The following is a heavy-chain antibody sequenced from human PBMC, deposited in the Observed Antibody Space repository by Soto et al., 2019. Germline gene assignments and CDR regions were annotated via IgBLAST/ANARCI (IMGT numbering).Heavy chain of an antibody. CDR3: ARDGNGITMVRGARDAFDI. V-gene: IGHV3-48*03. J-gene: IGHJ3*02. CDR1: GFTFSSYE. D-gene: IGHD3-10*01. Sequence: EVQLVESGGGLVQPGGSLRLSCAASGFTFSSYEMNWVRQAPGKGLEWVSYISSSGSTIYYADSVKGRFIISRDNAKNSLYLQMNSLRAEDTAVYYCARDGNGITMVRGARDAFDIWGQGTMVTVSS. CDR2: ISSSGSTI.